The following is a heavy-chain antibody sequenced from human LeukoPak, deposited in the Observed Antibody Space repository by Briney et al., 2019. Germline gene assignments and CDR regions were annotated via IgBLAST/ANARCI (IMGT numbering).Heavy chain of an antibody. Sequence: GRSLRLSRAASGFIFSSYAMHGVRQAPAKGLAWVAVISYEGSNKYYADSVKGRFTISRDNSKNTLYLQMNSLRAEDTAVYYCARMGPLLWFGEPTRGTIDYWGQGTLVTVSS. CDR1: GFIFSSYA. J-gene: IGHJ4*02. CDR2: ISYEGSNK. D-gene: IGHD3-10*01. CDR3: ARMGPLLWFGEPTRGTIDY. V-gene: IGHV3-30*04.